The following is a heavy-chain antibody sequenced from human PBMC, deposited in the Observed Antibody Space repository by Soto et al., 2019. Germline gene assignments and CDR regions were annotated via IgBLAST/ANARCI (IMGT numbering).Heavy chain of an antibody. D-gene: IGHD6-19*01. J-gene: IGHJ4*02. CDR1: GYTFTSYG. V-gene: IGHV1-2*02. CDR3: AREGGSRGWYGRVDY. CDR2: INPNSAGT. Sequence: ASVKVSCNASGYTFTSYGISWVRPAPGQGLEWMGWINPNSAGTNYAQKFQGRVTMTRDTSISTAYMELSRLRSDDTAVYYCAREGGSRGWYGRVDYWGQGTLVTVSS.